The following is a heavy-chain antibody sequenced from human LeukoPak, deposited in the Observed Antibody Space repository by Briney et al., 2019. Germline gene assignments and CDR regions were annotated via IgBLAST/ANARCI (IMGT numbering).Heavy chain of an antibody. CDR2: INHSGST. CDR1: GGSFNGYY. CDR3: ARGASEFDY. J-gene: IGHJ4*02. Sequence: SETLSLTCAVYGGSFNGYYWSWIRQPPGKGLEWIGEINHSGSTNYNPSLKSRVTISVDTSKNQFSLKLSSVTAADTAVYYCARGASEFDYWGQGTLVTVSS. V-gene: IGHV4-34*01.